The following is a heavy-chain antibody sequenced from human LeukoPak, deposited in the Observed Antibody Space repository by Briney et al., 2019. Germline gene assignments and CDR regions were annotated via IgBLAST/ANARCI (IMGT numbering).Heavy chain of an antibody. Sequence: ASVKVSCKASGYTFTGYYMHWVRQAPGQGLEWMGRINPNSGGTNYAQKFQGRVTMTRDTSISTAYMELSRLRTDETAVYYCERGGSSYRFGEYPYYFDYWGQGTLVTVSS. CDR3: ERGGSSYRFGEYPYYFDY. J-gene: IGHJ4*02. CDR1: GYTFTGYY. D-gene: IGHD3-10*01. V-gene: IGHV1-2*06. CDR2: INPNSGGT.